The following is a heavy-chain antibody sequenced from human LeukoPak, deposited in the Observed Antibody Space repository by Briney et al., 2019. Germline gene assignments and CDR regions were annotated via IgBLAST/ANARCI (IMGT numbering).Heavy chain of an antibody. J-gene: IGHJ6*02. D-gene: IGHD4-17*01. CDR2: INPSDGGT. Sequence: GASVKVYCRASGYAFTNYYLHWVRQAPGHGLEWMAIINPSDGGTYYEQKLQGRVTVTRDTSTSTVYMELSSLRSEDTAVYYCARDTRTTTAVTRGQHYYYGLDVWGQGTTVTVSS. CDR3: ARDTRTTTAVTRGQHYYYGLDV. CDR1: GYAFTNYY. V-gene: IGHV1-46*01.